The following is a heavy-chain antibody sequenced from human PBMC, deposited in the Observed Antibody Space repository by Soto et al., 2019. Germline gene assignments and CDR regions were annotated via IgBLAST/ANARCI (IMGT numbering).Heavy chain of an antibody. J-gene: IGHJ5*02. CDR3: SVANSNWFDP. CDR1: GGSLSRKRSY. Sequence: APEKLSLTCTVSGGSLSRKRSYWSWIRQPPRKGLEWIGNIYHSGSTYYSPSLESRITISIDTSKNQFSLRLNSVTATDTAVYYCSVANSNWFDPWGQGSLVTVSS. D-gene: IGHD5-12*01. CDR2: IYHSGST. V-gene: IGHV4-39*01.